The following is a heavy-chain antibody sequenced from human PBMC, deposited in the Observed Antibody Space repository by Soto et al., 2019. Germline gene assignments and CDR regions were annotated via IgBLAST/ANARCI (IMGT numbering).Heavy chain of an antibody. CDR3: AKDDDWTSDY. Sequence: ESGGGVVQPGRSVRLSCAASGFTFSGYGMHWVRQAPGKGLEWVAVISYDGSNTYYTDSVKGRFTVSRDNSKNTLYLQMNSLRAEDTAVYYCAKDDDWTSDYWGQGTLVTVSS. D-gene: IGHD1-1*01. CDR2: ISYDGSNT. CDR1: GFTFSGYG. V-gene: IGHV3-30*18. J-gene: IGHJ4*02.